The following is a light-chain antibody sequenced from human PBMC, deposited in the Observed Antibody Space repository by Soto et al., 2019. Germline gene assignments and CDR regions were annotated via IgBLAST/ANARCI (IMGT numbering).Light chain of an antibody. J-gene: IGKJ1*01. CDR3: LQYHTYPWT. CDR1: QGITNR. V-gene: IGKV1-16*02. Sequence: DIQMTQSPSSLSASVGDSVTITCRASQGITNRLAWFQQKPGEAPKSLIYDASTLQSGVPSKFSGSGAGTDFSLTITSLQPENFATYFCLQYHTYPWTFGQGTKVEIK. CDR2: DAS.